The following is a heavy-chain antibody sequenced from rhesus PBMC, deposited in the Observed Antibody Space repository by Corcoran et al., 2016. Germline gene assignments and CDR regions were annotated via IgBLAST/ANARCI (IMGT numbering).Heavy chain of an antibody. V-gene: IGHV3-59*01. CDR2: LSGGGGST. CDR3: AGWYSIRVGY. J-gene: IGHJ4*01. Sequence: EVQLVESGGGLAKPGGSLRLSCAASGFTFSVYYMQWDHQASGKGLEWVSGLSGGGGSTWSVDSVKSRFTNSSENAQKQQSLQMSSLRAADTAVYYWAGWYSIRVGYWGQGVLVTVSS. CDR1: GFTFSVYY. D-gene: IGHD6-13*01.